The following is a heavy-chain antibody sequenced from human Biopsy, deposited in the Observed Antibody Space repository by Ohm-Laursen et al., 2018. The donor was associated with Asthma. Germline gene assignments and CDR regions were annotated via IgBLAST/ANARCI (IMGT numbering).Heavy chain of an antibody. CDR2: VDKSGYT. J-gene: IGHJ5*02. D-gene: IGHD1-20*01. Sequence: GTLSLTCIVYGGYLTGHYWLWIRQPPGKGRVWIGEVDKSGYTNYNLSLTSRVTISADTSKNQFHLNLSSVTAADTAVYFWARAAITGIRGWFDPWGQGTQVTVSS. CDR1: GGYLTGHY. CDR3: ARAAITGIRGWFDP. V-gene: IGHV4-34*01.